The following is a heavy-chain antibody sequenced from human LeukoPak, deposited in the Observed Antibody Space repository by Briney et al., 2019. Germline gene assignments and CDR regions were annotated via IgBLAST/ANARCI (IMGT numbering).Heavy chain of an antibody. CDR2: INHSGST. CDR1: GGSFSGYY. D-gene: IGHD2-15*01. V-gene: IGHV4-34*01. Sequence: SETLSLTCAVYGGSFSGYYWSWIRQPPGKGLEWIGEINHSGSTYYNPSLKSRVTISVDRSKNQFSLKLSSVTAADTAVYYCVREEVALVCWGQGTLVTVSS. J-gene: IGHJ4*02. CDR3: VREEVALVC.